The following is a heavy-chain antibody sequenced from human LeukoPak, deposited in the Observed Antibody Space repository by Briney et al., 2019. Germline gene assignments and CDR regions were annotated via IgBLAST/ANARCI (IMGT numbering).Heavy chain of an antibody. CDR2: IYHSGST. D-gene: IGHD3-22*01. V-gene: IGHV4-38-2*02. J-gene: IGHJ5*02. Sequence: SETLSLTCTVSGYSISSGYYWGWIRQPPGKGLEWIGSIYHSGSTYYNPSLKSRVTISVDTSKNQFSLKLSSVTAADTAVYYCARGPRRGYYRWFDPWGQGTLVTVSS. CDR3: ARGPRRGYYRWFDP. CDR1: GYSISSGYY.